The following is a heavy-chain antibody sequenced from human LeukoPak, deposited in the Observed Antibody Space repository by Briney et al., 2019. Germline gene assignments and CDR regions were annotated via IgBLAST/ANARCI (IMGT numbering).Heavy chain of an antibody. CDR3: ATDHGFHYGAYFDY. Sequence: GGSLRLSCAASGFTVSNNYMTWVRQAPGKGLEWVSVIYSGGSTYYADSVKGRFTISRDNSKNTLYLQMNSLRPEDTAVYYCATDHGFHYGAYFDYWGQGTLVTVSS. V-gene: IGHV3-66*02. D-gene: IGHD4-17*01. CDR2: IYSGGST. CDR1: GFTVSNNY. J-gene: IGHJ4*02.